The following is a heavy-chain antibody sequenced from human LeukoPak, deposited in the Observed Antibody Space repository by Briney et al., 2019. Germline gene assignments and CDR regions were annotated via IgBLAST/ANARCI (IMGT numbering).Heavy chain of an antibody. D-gene: IGHD1-7*01. CDR3: AREEGTTYMDDAFDI. Sequence: GGSLRLSCAASGFTFSSYAMHWVRQAPGKGLEWVAVISYDGSNKYYADSVKGRFTISRDNSKNTLYLQMNSLRAEDTAVYFCAREEGTTYMDDAFDIWGQGTMVTVSS. J-gene: IGHJ3*02. V-gene: IGHV3-30*04. CDR2: ISYDGSNK. CDR1: GFTFSSYA.